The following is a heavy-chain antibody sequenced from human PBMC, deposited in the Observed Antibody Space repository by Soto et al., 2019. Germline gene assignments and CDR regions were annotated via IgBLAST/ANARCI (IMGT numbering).Heavy chain of an antibody. J-gene: IGHJ6*03. CDR1: GYTLTSYD. V-gene: IGHV1-8*01. D-gene: IGHD6-13*01. CDR3: TRARRGAAADYYYYYYMDV. CDR2: MNPNSGNT. Sequence: ASVKVSCKASGYTLTSYDINWVRQATGQGLEWMGWMNPNSGNTGYAQKFQGRVTMTRNTSISTAYMELSSLRSEDTAVYYCTRARRGAAADYYYYYYMDVWGKGTTVTVSS.